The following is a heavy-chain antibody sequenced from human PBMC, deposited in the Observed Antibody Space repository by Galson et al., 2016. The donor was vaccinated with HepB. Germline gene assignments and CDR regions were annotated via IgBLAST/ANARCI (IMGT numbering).Heavy chain of an antibody. CDR3: TTYYGNILTAYRWFDP. Sequence: SLRLSCAASGFTFSDAWMNWVRQAPGKGLEWVGRIKRKTDGGTTDYAAPVEGRFTISRDDSRNTLYLQMNNLKNEDTAEYYCTTYYGNILTAYRWFDPWGQGTLVTVSS. CDR2: IKRKTDGGTT. D-gene: IGHD3-9*01. J-gene: IGHJ5*02. V-gene: IGHV3-15*01. CDR1: GFTFSDAW.